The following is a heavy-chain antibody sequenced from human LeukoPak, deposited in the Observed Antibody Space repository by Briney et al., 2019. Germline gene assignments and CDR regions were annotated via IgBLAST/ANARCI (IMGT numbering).Heavy chain of an antibody. J-gene: IGHJ4*02. D-gene: IGHD6-19*01. CDR2: ISASGGST. Sequence: GGSLRLSCAASGFTFSSYAMNWVRQAPGKGLEWVSVISASGGSTDYADSVKGRFTISRDNSKNTLYLQMNSLRAEDTAVYYCASVSIAVAGTEYWGQGTLVTVSS. V-gene: IGHV3-23*01. CDR3: ASVSIAVAGTEY. CDR1: GFTFSSYA.